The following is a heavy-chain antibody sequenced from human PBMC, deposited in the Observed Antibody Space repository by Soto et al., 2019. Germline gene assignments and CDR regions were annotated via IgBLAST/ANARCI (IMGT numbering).Heavy chain of an antibody. J-gene: IGHJ5*02. V-gene: IGHV3-21*01. CDR3: ARAADYGDYENWFDP. D-gene: IGHD4-17*01. Sequence: GGSLRLSCAASGFTFSSYSMNWVRQAPGKGLEWVSSISSSSSYIYYADSVKGRFTISRDNAKNSLYLQMNSLRAEDTAVYYCARAADYGDYENWFDPWGQGTLVTVSS. CDR2: ISSSSSYI. CDR1: GFTFSSYS.